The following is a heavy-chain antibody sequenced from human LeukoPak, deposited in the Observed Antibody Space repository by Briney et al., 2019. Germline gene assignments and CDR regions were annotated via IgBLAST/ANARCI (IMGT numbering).Heavy chain of an antibody. CDR2: FDPGNGEI. Sequence: ASVKVSCKVSGHTLSDLTMHWVRQAPGKGLEWKGGFDPGNGEIIYAQKFQGRVTMTEDASTDTAYMELSSLKSEDTAVYYCAAGGLYDLLPYWGQGTLVTVSS. CDR1: GHTLSDLT. V-gene: IGHV1-24*01. J-gene: IGHJ4*02. D-gene: IGHD3-3*01. CDR3: AAGGLYDLLPY.